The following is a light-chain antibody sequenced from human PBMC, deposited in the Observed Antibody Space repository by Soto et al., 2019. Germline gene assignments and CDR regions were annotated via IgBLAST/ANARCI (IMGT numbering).Light chain of an antibody. Sequence: DIVMTQSPDSLAVSLGERATINCKSSQSVLYSSNNKNYLAWYQQKPGQPPELLISWASTRESGVPDRFSGSGSGTDFTLTISSLQAEDVAVYYCQQYSSPPYTIGQGTKLEIK. V-gene: IGKV4-1*01. J-gene: IGKJ2*01. CDR3: QQYSSPPYT. CDR1: QSVLYSSNNKNY. CDR2: WAS.